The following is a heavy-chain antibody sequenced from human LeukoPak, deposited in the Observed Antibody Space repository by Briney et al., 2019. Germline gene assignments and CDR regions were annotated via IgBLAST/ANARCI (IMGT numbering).Heavy chain of an antibody. V-gene: IGHV1-2*02. J-gene: IGHJ5*02. CDR2: INPNSGGT. CDR1: GYTFTGYY. Sequence: GASVKVSCKASGYTFTGYYMYWVRQAPGQGLEWMGWINPNSGGTNYAQKFQGRVTMTRDTSISTAYMELSRLRSDDTAVYYCARASLPYSSSSWFDPWGQGTLVTVSS. D-gene: IGHD6-6*01. CDR3: ARASLPYSSSSWFDP.